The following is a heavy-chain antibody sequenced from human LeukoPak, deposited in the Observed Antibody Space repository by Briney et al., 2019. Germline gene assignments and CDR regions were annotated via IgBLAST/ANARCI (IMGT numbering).Heavy chain of an antibody. D-gene: IGHD5-12*01. CDR3: ARAVHSGYPTSY. V-gene: IGHV1-18*01. CDR1: GYTFTSYG. J-gene: IGHJ4*02. Sequence: APVKVSCKASGYTFTSYGISWVRQAPGQGLEWMGWISAYNGNTNYAQKLQGRVTMTTDTSTSTAYMELRSLRSDDTAVYYCARAVHSGYPTSYWGQGTLVTVSS. CDR2: ISAYNGNT.